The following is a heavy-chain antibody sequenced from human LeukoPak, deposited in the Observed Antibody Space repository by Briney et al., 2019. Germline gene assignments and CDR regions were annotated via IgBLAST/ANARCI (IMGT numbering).Heavy chain of an antibody. CDR2: MNPNSGNT. CDR1: GYTFTSYD. J-gene: IGHJ4*02. D-gene: IGHD3-10*01. CDR3: ASMVRGVIISRSGPYYFDY. Sequence: GASVKVSCKASGYTFTSYDINWVRQATGQGLEWMGWMNPNSGNTGYAQKFQGRVTITRNTSISTAYLQWSSLKASDTAMYYCASMVRGVIISRSGPYYFDYWGQGTLVTVSS. V-gene: IGHV1-8*03.